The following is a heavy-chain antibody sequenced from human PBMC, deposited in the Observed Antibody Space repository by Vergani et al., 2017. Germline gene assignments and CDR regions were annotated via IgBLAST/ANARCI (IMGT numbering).Heavy chain of an antibody. CDR2: ISAYNGNT. D-gene: IGHD2-21*01. CDR1: GYTFTSYG. CDR3: ARDRGVVVIAIPRFDY. Sequence: QVQLVQSGAAVKKPGASVKVSCKASGYTFTSYGISWVRQAPGQGLEWMGWISAYNGNTNYEQKLQGRVTMTTDTSTSTAYMELRSLRSDDSAVYYCARDRGVVVIAIPRFDYWGQGTLVTVSS. V-gene: IGHV1-18*01. J-gene: IGHJ4*02.